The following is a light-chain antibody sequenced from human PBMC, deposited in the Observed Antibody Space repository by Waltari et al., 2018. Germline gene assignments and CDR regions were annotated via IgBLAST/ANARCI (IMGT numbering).Light chain of an antibody. CDR3: CSYAGTNNFYV. CDR2: EVI. Sequence: QSALTQPPSASGSPGESVTISCTGTSSAIGDYDYVSWYQQHPGKAPKLMLYEVIKRPSGVPDRFSGSKSGNTASLTVSGLQAEDEADYYCCSYAGTNNFYVFGTGTKVTVL. V-gene: IGLV2-8*01. J-gene: IGLJ1*01. CDR1: SSAIGDYDY.